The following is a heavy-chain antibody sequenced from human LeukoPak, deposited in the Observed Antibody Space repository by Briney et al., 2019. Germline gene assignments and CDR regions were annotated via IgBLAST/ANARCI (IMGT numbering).Heavy chain of an antibody. CDR2: IKHDGSAK. Sequence: PGGSLRLSCAASGCTFSSYWMSWVRQAPGKGLEWVANIKHDGSAKYYVDSVKGRFTISRDNAKNSLYLQMNRLRAEDTAVYHCARARMSNRYFDFSGQGTVVTVSS. D-gene: IGHD1-14*01. V-gene: IGHV3-7*05. CDR3: ARARMSNRYFDF. J-gene: IGHJ4*02. CDR1: GCTFSSYW.